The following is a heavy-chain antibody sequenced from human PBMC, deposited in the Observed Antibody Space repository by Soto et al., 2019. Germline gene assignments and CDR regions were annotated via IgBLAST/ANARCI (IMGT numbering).Heavy chain of an antibody. CDR2: ISHSGST. V-gene: IGHV4-30-2*01. Sequence: SETLSLTCAVSGGSTSSGGYSWSWLRQPPGKGLEWIGYISHSGSTYYNPSLKSRVTISVDTSKNQFSLGLSSVTAADTAVYYCARGGLLHDYWGQGTLVTVSS. D-gene: IGHD6-19*01. CDR1: GGSTSSGGYS. CDR3: ARGGLLHDY. J-gene: IGHJ4*02.